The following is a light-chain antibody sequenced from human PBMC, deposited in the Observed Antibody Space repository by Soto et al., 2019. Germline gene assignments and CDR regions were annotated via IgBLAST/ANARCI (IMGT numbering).Light chain of an antibody. CDR1: SIDVGGYNY. Sequence: QSVLTQPASMSGSPGQSITISCTGTSIDVGGYNYVSWYQQQPGKAPKLMIYDVSNRPSGVSNRFSGSKSGNTASLTISGLQAEDEADYYCSSYTRSSFYVFGTGTKLTVL. V-gene: IGLV2-14*01. CDR3: SSYTRSSFYV. J-gene: IGLJ1*01. CDR2: DVS.